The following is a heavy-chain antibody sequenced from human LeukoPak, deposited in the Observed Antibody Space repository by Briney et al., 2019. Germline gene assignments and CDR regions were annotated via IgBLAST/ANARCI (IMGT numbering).Heavy chain of an antibody. J-gene: IGHJ3*02. D-gene: IGHD6-19*01. CDR1: GYSISSGYY. CDR2: IYHSGST. Sequence: SETLSLTCTVSGYSISSGYYWGWIRQPPGKGLEWIGSIYHSGSTYYNPSLKSRVTISVDTSKNQFSLKLSSVTAADTAVYYCARGIIAVAGDDAFDIWGQGTMVTVSS. CDR3: ARGIIAVAGDDAFDI. V-gene: IGHV4-38-2*02.